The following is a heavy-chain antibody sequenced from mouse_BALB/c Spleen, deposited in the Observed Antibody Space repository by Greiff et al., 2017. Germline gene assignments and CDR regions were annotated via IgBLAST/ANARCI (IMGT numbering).Heavy chain of an antibody. Sequence: EVQVVESGGGLVQPGGSRKLSCAASGFTFSSFGMHWVRQAPEKGLEWVAYISSGSSTIYYADTVKGRFTISRDNPKNTLFLQMTSLRSEDTAMYYCARGDVWFAYWGQGTLVTVSA. J-gene: IGHJ3*01. CDR3: ARGDVWFAY. V-gene: IGHV5-17*02. CDR2: ISSGSSTI. D-gene: IGHD3-3*01. CDR1: GFTFSSFG.